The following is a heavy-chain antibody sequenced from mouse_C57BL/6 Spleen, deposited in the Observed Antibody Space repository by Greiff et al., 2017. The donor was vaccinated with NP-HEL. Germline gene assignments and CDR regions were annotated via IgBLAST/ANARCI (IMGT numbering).Heavy chain of an antibody. CDR1: GYTFTSYW. J-gene: IGHJ3*01. Sequence: QVQLKESGAELAKPGASVKLSCKASGYTFTSYWMHWVKQRPGQGLEWIGYINPSSGYTKYNQKFKDKATLTADKSSSTAYMQLSSLTYEDSAVYYCAKRQGYDGLWFAYWGQGTLVTVSA. V-gene: IGHV1-7*01. CDR3: AKRQGYDGLWFAY. CDR2: INPSSGYT. D-gene: IGHD2-2*01.